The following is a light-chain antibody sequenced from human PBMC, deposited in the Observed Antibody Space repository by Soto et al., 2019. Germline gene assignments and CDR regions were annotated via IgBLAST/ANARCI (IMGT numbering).Light chain of an antibody. Sequence: IVLTQSPGTLSLSPGERATLSCRASQSVDSDYLAWYQQKSGQAPRLLIFGASSRAIGIPERFSGSGSGTEFTLSISRLEPEDFAVYYCQQYNSWPLTFGGGTKV. V-gene: IGKV3-20*01. CDR3: QQYNSWPLT. J-gene: IGKJ4*01. CDR1: QSVDSDY. CDR2: GAS.